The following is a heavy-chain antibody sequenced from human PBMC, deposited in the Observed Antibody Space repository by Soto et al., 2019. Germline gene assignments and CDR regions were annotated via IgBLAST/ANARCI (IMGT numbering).Heavy chain of an antibody. CDR2: IYYSGST. CDR3: ARDGDYYGSGSYYRFTGYYYGMDV. Sequence: SETLSLTCTVSGGSISSYYWSWIRQPPGKGLEWIGYIYYSGSTNYNPSLKSRVTISVDTSKNQFSLKLSSVTAADTAVYYWARDGDYYGSGSYYRFTGYYYGMDVWGQGTTDTVSS. V-gene: IGHV4-59*01. CDR1: GGSISSYY. J-gene: IGHJ6*02. D-gene: IGHD3-10*01.